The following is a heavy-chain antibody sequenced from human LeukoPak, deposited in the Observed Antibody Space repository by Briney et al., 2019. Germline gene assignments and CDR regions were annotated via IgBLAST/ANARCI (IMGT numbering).Heavy chain of an antibody. CDR3: ARVVEYYYYGMDV. D-gene: IGHD1-26*01. Sequence: SETLSLTCAVSGGSISSGGYSWSWIRQPPGKGLELIGYIYHSGSTYYNPSLKSRVTISVDRSKNQFSLKLSSVTAADTAVYYCARVVEYYYYGMDVWGQGTTVTVSS. J-gene: IGHJ6*02. CDR1: GGSISSGGYS. CDR2: IYHSGST. V-gene: IGHV4-30-2*01.